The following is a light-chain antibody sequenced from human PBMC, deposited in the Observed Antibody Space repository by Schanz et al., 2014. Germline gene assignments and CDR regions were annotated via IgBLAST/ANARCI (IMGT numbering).Light chain of an antibody. CDR1: QSVSSN. CDR2: GAS. Sequence: EIVLTQSPGTLSLSPGARATLSCRASQSVSSNLAWYQQKPGQAPNVLIYGASRRATGIPDRFSGSGSGTDFTLTISRLEPEDFAVYYCQQYGSSPPPFGQGTKLEIK. J-gene: IGKJ2*01. V-gene: IGKV3-20*01. CDR3: QQYGSSPPP.